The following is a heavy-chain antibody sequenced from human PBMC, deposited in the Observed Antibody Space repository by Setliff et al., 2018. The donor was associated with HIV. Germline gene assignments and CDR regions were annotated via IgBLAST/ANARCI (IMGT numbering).Heavy chain of an antibody. D-gene: IGHD6-19*01. CDR3: TKNLYRSPWSPLDY. Sequence: PGGSLRLSCAASGFTFSSYAMSWVRQAPGKGLDWVSAISGSAGSTYYADSVKGRFTISRDNSKSTLYLQMNSLRAEDTAVYYCTKNLYRSPWSPLDYWGQGTLVTVSS. J-gene: IGHJ4*02. CDR2: ISGSAGST. CDR1: GFTFSSYA. V-gene: IGHV3-23*01.